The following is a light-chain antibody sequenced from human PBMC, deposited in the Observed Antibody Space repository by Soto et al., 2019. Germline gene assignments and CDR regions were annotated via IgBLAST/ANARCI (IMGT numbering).Light chain of an antibody. Sequence: DIQMTQSPSSLSAYIVDRVTLTCRASEGISNYLAWLQQKPGKVPKLLIYAASTLQSGVPSRFSGSGSGTDFTLTISNLQPEDVATYYCQKHNAAPLTFGGGTKVDIK. CDR1: EGISNY. CDR3: QKHNAAPLT. J-gene: IGKJ4*01. V-gene: IGKV1-27*01. CDR2: AAS.